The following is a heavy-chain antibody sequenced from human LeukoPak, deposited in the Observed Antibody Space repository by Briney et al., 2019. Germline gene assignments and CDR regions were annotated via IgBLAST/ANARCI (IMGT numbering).Heavy chain of an antibody. J-gene: IGHJ4*01. CDR1: GGSFSGYY. CDR2: INHSGST. Sequence: PSETLSLTCAVYGGSFSGYYWSWIRQPPGKGLEWIGEINHSGSTNYNPSLKSRVTISVDTSKNQFSLKLTSVTAADTAVYYCAVGYPFDYWGQGTLVTVSS. D-gene: IGHD6-13*01. V-gene: IGHV4-34*01. CDR3: AVGYPFDY.